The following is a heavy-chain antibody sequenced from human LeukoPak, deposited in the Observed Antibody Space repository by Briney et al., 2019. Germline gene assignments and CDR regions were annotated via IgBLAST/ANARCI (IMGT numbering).Heavy chain of an antibody. J-gene: IGHJ4*02. V-gene: IGHV4-34*01. Sequence: PSETLSLTCAVYGGSFSGYYWSWIRQPPGKGLEWIGEINHSGSTNYNPSLKSRVTISVDTSKNQFSLKLSSVTAADTAVYYCARQTTVTSHFDYWGQGTLVTVSS. D-gene: IGHD4-17*01. CDR2: INHSGST. CDR1: GGSFSGYY. CDR3: ARQTTVTSHFDY.